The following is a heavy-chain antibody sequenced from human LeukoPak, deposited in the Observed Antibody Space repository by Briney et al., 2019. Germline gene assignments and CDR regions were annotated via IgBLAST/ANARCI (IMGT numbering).Heavy chain of an antibody. CDR1: GFTFSAYA. V-gene: IGHV3-30*03. CDR2: ISFDGSNQ. J-gene: IGHJ4*02. Sequence: GGSLRLSCAASGFTFSAYAMSWVRQAPGKGLEWVAVISFDGSNQYYTDSVKGRFTISRDNSKNTVDLQMNSVRVEDTALYYCARGPYSSSWYDFWGQGTLVTVSS. D-gene: IGHD6-13*01. CDR3: ARGPYSSSWYDF.